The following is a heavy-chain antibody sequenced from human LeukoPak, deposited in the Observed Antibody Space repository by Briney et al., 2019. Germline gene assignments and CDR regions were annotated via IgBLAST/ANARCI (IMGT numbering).Heavy chain of an antibody. CDR2: ISAYNGNT. Sequence: ASVKVSCKASGYTFTSYGISWVRQAPGQGLEWVGFISAYNGNTNYAQTLQGRVTMTRDTSTSTPYLELRSLRSDDTAVYYCARDSRRYCSSTSCLNWFDPWGKGTLVTVSS. CDR3: ARDSRRYCSSTSCLNWFDP. J-gene: IGHJ5*02. V-gene: IGHV1-18*01. CDR1: GYTFTSYG. D-gene: IGHD2-2*01.